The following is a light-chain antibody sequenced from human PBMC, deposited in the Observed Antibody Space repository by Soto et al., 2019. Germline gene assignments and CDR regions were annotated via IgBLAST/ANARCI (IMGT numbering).Light chain of an antibody. Sequence: QSVLTQPTSVSAAPGQRVAISCSGSSSNIGNNYVSWYQQLPGTAPKLLIYENNKLPSGIPDRFSGSKSGTSATLCITGLQTGDEADYYCGTWDSSLSAVVFGGGTKLTVL. J-gene: IGLJ2*01. CDR2: ENN. CDR3: GTWDSSLSAVV. CDR1: SSNIGNNY. V-gene: IGLV1-51*02.